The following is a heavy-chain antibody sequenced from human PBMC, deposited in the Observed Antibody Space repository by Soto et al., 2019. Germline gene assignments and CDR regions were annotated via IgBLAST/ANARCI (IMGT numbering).Heavy chain of an antibody. CDR2: IYSGGNT. D-gene: IGHD2-8*01. Sequence: GGSLRLSCAASEFTVSSNYMTWVRQAPGKGLEWVSIIYSGGNTYYADSVMGRFTISRDDSKNTVFLQMNSLRAEDTAVYYCARVSRSGVWHLDYWGQGTLVTVSS. J-gene: IGHJ4*02. CDR1: EFTVSSNY. CDR3: ARVSRSGVWHLDY. V-gene: IGHV3-53*01.